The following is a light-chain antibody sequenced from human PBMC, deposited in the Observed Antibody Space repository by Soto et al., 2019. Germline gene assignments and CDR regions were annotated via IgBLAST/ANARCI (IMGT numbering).Light chain of an antibody. CDR2: AAS. CDR3: QQSYSTPPVT. V-gene: IGKV1-39*01. Sequence: DIQMTQSPSSLSASVGDRVTITCRASQSISSYLNWYQQKPGKAPKPLIYAASSLQSGVPSRFSGSGSGTDFTLTISSLQPEEFATYYCQQSYSTPPVTFGGGTKVEIK. CDR1: QSISSY. J-gene: IGKJ4*01.